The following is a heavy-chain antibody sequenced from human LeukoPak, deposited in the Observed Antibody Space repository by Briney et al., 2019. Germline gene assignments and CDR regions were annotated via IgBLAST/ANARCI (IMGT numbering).Heavy chain of an antibody. V-gene: IGHV3-30-3*01. CDR2: ISYDGSNE. CDR3: AREGYDFWKYRGNWFDP. D-gene: IGHD3-3*01. CDR1: GFTFSSYA. Sequence: GGSLRLSCAASGFTFSSYAMHWVRQAPGKGLEWVAVISYDGSNEYCADSVKGRFTISRDNSKNTLYLQMNSLRAEDTAVYYCAREGYDFWKYRGNWFDPWGQGTLVTVSS. J-gene: IGHJ5*02.